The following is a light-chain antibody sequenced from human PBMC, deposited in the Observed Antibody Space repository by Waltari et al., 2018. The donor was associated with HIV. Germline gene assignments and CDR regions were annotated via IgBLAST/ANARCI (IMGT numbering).Light chain of an antibody. V-gene: IGKV3-11*01. CDR2: DAS. Sequence: EFVLTQSPATLSLSPGERATLSCRASQSVGSYLGWYQQRPGQAPRLLIYDASNRATGIPDRFSGSGSGTDFTLTITSLEPEDFAVYYCQQRVDWPLTFGGGTKVEI. J-gene: IGKJ4*01. CDR3: QQRVDWPLT. CDR1: QSVGSY.